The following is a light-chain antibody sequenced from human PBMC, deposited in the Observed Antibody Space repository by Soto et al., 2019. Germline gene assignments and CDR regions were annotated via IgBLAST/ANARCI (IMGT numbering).Light chain of an antibody. CDR1: SSDVGKYDY. CDR2: EVT. Sequence: QSVLTQPPSASGSPGQSVTISCTGTSSDVGKYDYVSWYQQHPGKAPKLMIYEVTKRPSGVPDRFSGSKSGNTASLTVSGLQAEDEADYYCSSYAGSSTLYVFGTGTKVAVL. J-gene: IGLJ1*01. CDR3: SSYAGSSTLYV. V-gene: IGLV2-8*01.